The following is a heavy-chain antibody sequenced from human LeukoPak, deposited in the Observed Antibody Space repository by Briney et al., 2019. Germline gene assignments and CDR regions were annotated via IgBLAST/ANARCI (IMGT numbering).Heavy chain of an antibody. CDR1: GFTFSSYA. J-gene: IGHJ4*02. CDR2: ISYDGSSK. Sequence: GRSLRLSCAASGFTFSSYAMHWVRQAPGKGLEWVAIISYDGSSKYYADSVKGRFTISRDNSKNTLYLQMNSLRAEDTAVYYCARGYYYDRSGHFTSWGQGTLVTISS. D-gene: IGHD3-22*01. V-gene: IGHV3-30-3*01. CDR3: ARGYYYDRSGHFTS.